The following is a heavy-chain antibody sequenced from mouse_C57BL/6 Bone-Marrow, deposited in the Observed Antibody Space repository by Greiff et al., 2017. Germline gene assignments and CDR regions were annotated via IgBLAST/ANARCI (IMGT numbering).Heavy chain of an antibody. J-gene: IGHJ4*01. D-gene: IGHD2-4*01. CDR3: TRGSIYYDYDVGAMDY. CDR1: GYTFTSYW. V-gene: IGHV1-5*01. Sequence: EVKLVDSGTVLARPGASVKMSCKTSGYTFTSYWMHWVKQRPGQGLEWIGAIYPGNSDTSYNQKFKGKAKRTAVTSASTAYMELSSLTKEDSAVYYCTRGSIYYDYDVGAMDYWGQGTSVTVSS. CDR2: IYPGNSDT.